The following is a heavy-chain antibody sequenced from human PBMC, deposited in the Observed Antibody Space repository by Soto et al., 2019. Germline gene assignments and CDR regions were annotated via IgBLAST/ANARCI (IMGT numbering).Heavy chain of an antibody. J-gene: IGHJ4*02. D-gene: IGHD1-26*01. CDR3: ARGLTGGSYYGIAY. Sequence: GASVKVSCKASGYTFTSYGISWVRQAPGQGLEWMGWISAYNGNTNYAQKLQGRVTMTIDTSTSTAYMELRSLRSDDTAVYYCARGLTGGSYYGIAYWGQGTLVTVSS. CDR2: ISAYNGNT. CDR1: GYTFTSYG. V-gene: IGHV1-18*04.